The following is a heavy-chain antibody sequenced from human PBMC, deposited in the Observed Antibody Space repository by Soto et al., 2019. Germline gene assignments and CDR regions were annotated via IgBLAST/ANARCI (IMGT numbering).Heavy chain of an antibody. CDR2: IYSGGST. V-gene: IGHV4-4*07. CDR1: GGSINTYY. D-gene: IGHD3-10*01. Sequence: QVQLQESGPGLVKPSETLSLTCTVSGGSINTYYWSWIRQPAGKGLEWIGRIYSGGSTNYNPSLTSRVTMSVGTSKNQVALKLTCVAAADTAVYYCARGRGGFGEFGRDYWGVGVLVTVSS. CDR3: ARGRGGFGEFGRDY. J-gene: IGHJ4*02.